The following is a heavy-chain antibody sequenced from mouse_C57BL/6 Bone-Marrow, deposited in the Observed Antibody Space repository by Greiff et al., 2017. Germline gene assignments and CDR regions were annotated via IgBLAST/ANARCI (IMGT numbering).Heavy chain of an antibody. CDR1: GYTFTSYW. D-gene: IGHD1-1*01. V-gene: IGHV1-69*01. J-gene: IGHJ4*01. CDR3: ARDGNVFYDAMDY. Sequence: VQLQQPGAELVMPGASVKLSCKASGYTFTSYWMHWVKQRPGQGLEWIGEIDPSDSYTNYNQKFKGKSTLTVDKSSSTAYMQLSSLTSEDSAVYYCARDGNVFYDAMDYWGQGTSVTVSP. CDR2: IDPSDSYT.